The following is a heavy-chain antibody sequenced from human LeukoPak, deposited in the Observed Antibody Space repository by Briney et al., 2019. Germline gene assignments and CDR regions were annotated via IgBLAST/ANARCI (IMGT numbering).Heavy chain of an antibody. J-gene: IGHJ3*02. V-gene: IGHV3-74*01. D-gene: IGHD3-9*01. CDR3: AREGYHDILTGTGEDAFDI. CDR2: INGDGSIT. CDR1: GFTFSRHW. Sequence: QAGGSLRLSCAASGFTFSRHWMHWVRRGPGEGLVWVSRINGDGSITGYADSVKGRFIISRDNAENMVYLEMNSLGVEDMAVYYCAREGYHDILTGTGEDAFDIWGQGTMVTVSS.